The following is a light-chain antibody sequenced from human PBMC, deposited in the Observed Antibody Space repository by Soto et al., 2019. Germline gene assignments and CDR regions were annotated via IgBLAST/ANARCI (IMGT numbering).Light chain of an antibody. V-gene: IGKV1-39*01. Sequence: DIQMTQSPSTLSASVGDRVTITGRKIQSISTYLNWYQQTPGTAPKLLIYAACSLHSGVPSRFSGSGSGSYFTLTISSPQPEDFATHYCQQSYSSITFGQGTRLEIK. CDR1: QSISTY. CDR3: QQSYSSIT. CDR2: AAC. J-gene: IGKJ5*01.